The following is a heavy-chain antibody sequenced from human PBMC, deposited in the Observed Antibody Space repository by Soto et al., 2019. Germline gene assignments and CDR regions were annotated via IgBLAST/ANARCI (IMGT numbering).Heavy chain of an antibody. CDR3: GGEGGGWSSLDY. CDR2: FYNRGST. J-gene: IGHJ4*02. V-gene: IGHV4-30-4*01. CDR1: GDSVSSGDYY. D-gene: IGHD6-19*01. Sequence: QVHLQESGPGLVKPSQTLSLPCSVSGDSVSSGDYYWNWIRQPPGKGLEWIGYFYNRGSTSYNPSLTSRITTSLDTSENPFSLQLNSVTAADTAICYGGGEGGGWSSLDYWGRGTLVTVSS.